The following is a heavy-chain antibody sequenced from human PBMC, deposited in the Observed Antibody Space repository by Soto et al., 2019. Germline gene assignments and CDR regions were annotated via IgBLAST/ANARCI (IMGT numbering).Heavy chain of an antibody. CDR3: ARSVLRYFTLTLKGDYCDGMDV. CDR1: GGSFSGYY. Sequence: QVQLQQWGAGLLKPSETLSLTCAVYGGSFSGYYWSWIRQPPGKGLEWIGEINHSGSTNYNPSLKSRVIISVDTSKNQFSLKLRSVTAADTAVYYCARSVLRYFTLTLKGDYCDGMDVWGQGTTVTVSS. D-gene: IGHD3-9*01. CDR2: INHSGST. V-gene: IGHV4-34*01. J-gene: IGHJ6*02.